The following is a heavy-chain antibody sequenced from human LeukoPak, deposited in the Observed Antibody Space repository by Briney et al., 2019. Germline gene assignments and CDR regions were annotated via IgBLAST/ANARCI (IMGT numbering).Heavy chain of an antibody. J-gene: IGHJ4*02. CDR1: GGTFSNHA. CDR3: ATRPHPTSNYLAVFDY. V-gene: IGHV1-69*13. CDR2: IISMFGTT. D-gene: IGHD5-12*01. Sequence: ASVKVSCKSSGGTFSNHAISWVRQAPGQGLEWMGGIISMFGTTNYAQKFQGRVTVTADESTSTAYMELSSLRSEDTAVYYCATRPHPTSNYLAVFDYWGQGTLVTVSS.